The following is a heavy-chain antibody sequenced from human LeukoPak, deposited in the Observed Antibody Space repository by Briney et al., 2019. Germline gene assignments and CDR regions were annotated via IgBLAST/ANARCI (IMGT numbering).Heavy chain of an antibody. CDR3: ARDPEMATIWVFDY. CDR1: GFTFSSYG. CDR2: ISYDGSNK. Sequence: GGSLRLSCAASGFTFSSYGMHWVRQAPGKGLEWVAVISYDGSNKYYADSVKGRFTISRDNSKNTLYLQMNSLRAEDTAVYYCARDPEMATIWVFDYWGQGTLVTVSS. J-gene: IGHJ4*02. D-gene: IGHD5-24*01. V-gene: IGHV3-30*19.